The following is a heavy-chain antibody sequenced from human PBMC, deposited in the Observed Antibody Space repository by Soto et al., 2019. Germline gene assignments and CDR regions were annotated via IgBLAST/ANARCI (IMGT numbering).Heavy chain of an antibody. J-gene: IGHJ6*02. Sequence: QVELVQSGAEVKKPGSSVKVSCKASGGNFITFAISWVRQAPGQGLAWMGEIITSSSTTKSAHKFQDRVTISADGSSRTVHMELRSLKAEDTAIYVWAKKLGIDPFGSYGLDVWGQGTTVTVSS. CDR1: GGNFITFA. D-gene: IGHD7-27*01. V-gene: IGHV1-69*01. CDR3: AKKLGIDPFGSYGLDV. CDR2: IITSSSTT.